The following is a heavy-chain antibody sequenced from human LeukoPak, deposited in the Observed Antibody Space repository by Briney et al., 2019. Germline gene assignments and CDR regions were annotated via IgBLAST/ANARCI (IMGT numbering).Heavy chain of an antibody. CDR2: ISGSGGST. V-gene: IGHV3-23*01. CDR3: AKGGHKITQTLYSDY. CDR1: GFTFSSYA. D-gene: IGHD3-16*01. J-gene: IGHJ4*02. Sequence: GGSLRLSCAASGFTFSSYAMSWVRQAPGKGLEWVSAISGSGGSTYYADSVKGRFTISRDNSKNTLYLQMNSLRAEDTAVYYCAKGGHKITQTLYSDYWGQGTLVTVSS.